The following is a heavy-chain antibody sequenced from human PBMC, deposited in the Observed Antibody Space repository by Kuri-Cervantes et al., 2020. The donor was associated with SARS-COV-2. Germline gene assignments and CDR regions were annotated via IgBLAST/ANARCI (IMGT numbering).Heavy chain of an antibody. D-gene: IGHD5-18*01. CDR1: GYTFIHYA. CDR2: ISAYNGNT. CDR3: ARRIQLWLKAYYYYGMDV. J-gene: IGHJ6*02. V-gene: IGHV1-18*01. Sequence: ASVKVSCKASGYTFIHYAMHWVRQAPGQSLEWMGWISAYNGNTNYAQKLQGRVTMTTDTSTSTAYMELRSLRSDDTAVYYCARRIQLWLKAYYYYGMDVWGQGTTVTVSS.